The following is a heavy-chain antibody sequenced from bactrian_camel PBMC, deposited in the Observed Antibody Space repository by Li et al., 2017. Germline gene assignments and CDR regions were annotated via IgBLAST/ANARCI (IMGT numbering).Heavy chain of an antibody. V-gene: IGHV3S31*01. J-gene: IGHJ4*01. CDR1: GFSFSSYG. D-gene: IGHD4*01. CDR3: ATGSPDSDPATAST. Sequence: DVQLVESGGGLVQPGGSLRLSCQASGFSFSSYGMNWVRQAPGKGLEWVSSINLGGANTYYATSVKGRFTISRDNAKNTLYLQMNSLKTEDTAVYYCATGSPDSDPATASTRGQGTQVTVS. CDR2: INLGGANT.